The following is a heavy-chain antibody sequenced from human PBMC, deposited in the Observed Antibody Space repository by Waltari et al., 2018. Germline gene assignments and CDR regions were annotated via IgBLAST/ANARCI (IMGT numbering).Heavy chain of an antibody. CDR3: AREGHDWNDVYYFDY. CDR1: GGTFSSYA. V-gene: IGHV1-69*12. Sequence: QVQLVQSGAEVKKPGSSVKVSCKASGGTFSSYAISWVRQAPGQGLEWMGGIIPIVGTANYAQKCQGRVTITADESTSTAYMELSSLRSEDTAVYYCAREGHDWNDVYYFDYWGQGTLVTVSS. J-gene: IGHJ4*02. CDR2: IIPIVGTA. D-gene: IGHD1-1*01.